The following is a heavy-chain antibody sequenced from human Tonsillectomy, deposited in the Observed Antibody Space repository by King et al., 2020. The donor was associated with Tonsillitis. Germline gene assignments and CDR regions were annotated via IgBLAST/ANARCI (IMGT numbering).Heavy chain of an antibody. J-gene: IGHJ6*03. Sequence: VQLVESGGGLVQPGGSLRLSCAASGFTFSNYWIHWVRQAPGKGLVWVSRINSDGSDTTYADSAKGRFTISRDNAKNTLYLQMNSLRVEDTAVYYCARLIHYDILTGYYPDMDVWGKGTTVTVSS. CDR3: ARLIHYDILTGYYPDMDV. CDR1: GFTFSNYW. CDR2: INSDGSDT. D-gene: IGHD3-9*01. V-gene: IGHV3-74*01.